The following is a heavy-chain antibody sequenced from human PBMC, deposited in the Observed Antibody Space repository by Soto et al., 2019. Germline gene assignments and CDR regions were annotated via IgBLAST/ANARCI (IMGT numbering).Heavy chain of an antibody. D-gene: IGHD3-10*01. J-gene: IGHJ6*02. V-gene: IGHV1-18*01. CDR2: ISAYNGNT. CDR1: GYTFTSYG. Sequence: ASVKVSCKASGYTFTSYGIGWVRQAPGQGLEWMGWISAYNGNTNYAQKLQGRVTMTTDTSTSTAYMELRSLRSDDTAVFYCARAPEVSYYYYYGMDVWGQGTTVTVS. CDR3: ARAPEVSYYYYYGMDV.